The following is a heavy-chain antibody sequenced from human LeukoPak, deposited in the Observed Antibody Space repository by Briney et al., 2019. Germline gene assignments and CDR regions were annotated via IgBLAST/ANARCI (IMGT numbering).Heavy chain of an antibody. CDR2: IYSNGNT. CDR3: ARSATVTTGYFGY. Sequence: SETLFLTCSVSGGSISSTGHYWGWIRQSPEKGLDWIGSIYSNGNTYYNPSVKSRVTMSVDTSKNQFSLKLTSMTAAETAVYYCARSATVTTGYFGYWGQGALVTVSS. CDR1: GGSISSTGHY. J-gene: IGHJ4*02. D-gene: IGHD4-17*01. V-gene: IGHV4-39*07.